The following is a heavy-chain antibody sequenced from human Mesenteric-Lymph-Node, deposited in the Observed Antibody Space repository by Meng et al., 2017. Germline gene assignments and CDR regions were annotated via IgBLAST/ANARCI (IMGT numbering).Heavy chain of an antibody. CDR3: ARANYGGGDFDY. V-gene: IGHV1-18*01. J-gene: IGHJ4*02. Sequence: ASVKVSCKASGYTFTSYGISWVRQAPGQGLEWMGWNSAYNGNTNYAQKLQGRVTMTTDTSTSTAYMELRSLRSDDTAVYYCARANYGGGDFDYWGQGTLVTVSS. CDR2: NSAYNGNT. D-gene: IGHD4-23*01. CDR1: GYTFTSYG.